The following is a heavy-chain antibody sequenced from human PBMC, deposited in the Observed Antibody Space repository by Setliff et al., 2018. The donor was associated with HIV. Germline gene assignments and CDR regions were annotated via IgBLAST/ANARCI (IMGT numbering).Heavy chain of an antibody. Sequence: PSETLSLTCTVSGDSISGYFWSWIRQSPGKGLEWIGFIYETGSTYYNPSLKSRVSISIDTSKNQFSLKLSSVTAAATAVYFCARDGYTNGYGYYYFYMDVWGKGTTVTVSS. CDR3: ARDGYTNGYGYYYFYMDV. CDR2: IYETGST. J-gene: IGHJ6*03. V-gene: IGHV4-59*12. D-gene: IGHD5-18*01. CDR1: GDSISGYF.